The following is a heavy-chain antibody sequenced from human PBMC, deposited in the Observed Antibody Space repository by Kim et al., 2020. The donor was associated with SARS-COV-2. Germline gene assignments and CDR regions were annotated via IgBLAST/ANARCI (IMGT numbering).Heavy chain of an antibody. CDR2: IHASGDS. CDR3: AREAYYSDTGSPVFNYGMDV. Sequence: SETLSLTCTVSGGSINSNYWSWVRQPAGKGLEWIGRIHASGDSNYNSSLKSRVTMSLDESKSQFSLKLSSVTAADTAVYYCAREAYYSDTGSPVFNYGMDVWGQGTTVTVS. V-gene: IGHV4-4*07. D-gene: IGHD3-22*01. J-gene: IGHJ6*02. CDR1: GGSINSNY.